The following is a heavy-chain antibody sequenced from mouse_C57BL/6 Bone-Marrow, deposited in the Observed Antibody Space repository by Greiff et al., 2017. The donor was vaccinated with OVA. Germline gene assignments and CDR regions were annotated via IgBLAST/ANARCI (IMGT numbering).Heavy chain of an antibody. V-gene: IGHV10-1*01. D-gene: IGHD1-1*01. CDR3: VCSSSWFAY. J-gene: IGHJ3*01. Sequence: DVKLVESGGGLVQPKGSLKLSCAASGFSFNTYAMNWVRQAPGKGLEWVARIRSKSNNYATYYADSVKDRFTISRDDSESMLYLQMNNLKTEDTAMYYCVCSSSWFAYWGQGTLVTVSA. CDR1: GFSFNTYA. CDR2: IRSKSNNYAT.